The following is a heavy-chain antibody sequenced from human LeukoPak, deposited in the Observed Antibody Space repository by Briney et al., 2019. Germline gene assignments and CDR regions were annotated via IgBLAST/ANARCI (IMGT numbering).Heavy chain of an antibody. CDR1: GFTFSTYA. Sequence: PGGSPRLSCAASGFTFSTYAMSWVRQAPGMGPEWVSSVSGSGDNTYYADSVKGRFTISRDNSKNTLYLQMSNLRAEDTAIYSCARGSIFDYWGQGTLVTVSS. CDR3: ARGSIFDY. J-gene: IGHJ4*02. CDR2: VSGSGDNT. V-gene: IGHV3-23*01.